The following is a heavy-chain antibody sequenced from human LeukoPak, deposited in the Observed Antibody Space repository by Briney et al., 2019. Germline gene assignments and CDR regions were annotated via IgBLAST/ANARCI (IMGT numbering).Heavy chain of an antibody. J-gene: IGHJ6*03. CDR1: GGSISSWTYY. Sequence: SETLSLTCTVSGGSISSWTYYWGWIRQPPGKGLEWIGTIYYGGTNYYNPSLKSRVTISVDTSKNQFSLNLNSVTAADTAVYYCARVGGSSWYPINYYYYYMDVWGKGTTVTVSS. CDR2: IYYGGTN. CDR3: ARVGGSSWYPINYYYYYMDV. D-gene: IGHD6-13*01. V-gene: IGHV4-39*01.